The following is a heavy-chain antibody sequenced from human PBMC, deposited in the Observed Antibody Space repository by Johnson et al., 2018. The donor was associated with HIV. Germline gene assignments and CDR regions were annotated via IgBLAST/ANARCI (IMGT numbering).Heavy chain of an antibody. CDR2: INSGGGT. D-gene: IGHD5-24*01. CDR1: GLTVSNNY. CDR3: ARGCRDGYTCDVFDV. V-gene: IGHV3-66*01. J-gene: IGHJ3*01. Sequence: VQLVESGGGLVQPGGSLRLSCAASGLTVSNNYMTWVRQGPGKGLEWVSVINSGGGTYYADSVTGRLTISRDNSKNTLYLQMNSLRAEDTAVYFCARGCRDGYTCDVFDVWGQGTRVTVSS.